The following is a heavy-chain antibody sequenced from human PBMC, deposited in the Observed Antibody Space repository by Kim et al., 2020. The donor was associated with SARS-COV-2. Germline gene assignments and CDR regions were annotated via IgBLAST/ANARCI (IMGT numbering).Heavy chain of an antibody. Sequence: GSEKYYVDSVKGRFTISRDNAKNSLYLQMNSLRAEDTAVYYCARDKWFDYWGQGTLVTVSP. D-gene: IGHD1-26*01. CDR3: ARDKWFDY. J-gene: IGHJ4*02. V-gene: IGHV3-7*01. CDR2: GSEK.